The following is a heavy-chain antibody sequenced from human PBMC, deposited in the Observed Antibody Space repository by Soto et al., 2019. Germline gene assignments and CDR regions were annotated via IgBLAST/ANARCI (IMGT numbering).Heavy chain of an antibody. CDR1: GYIFTGYA. D-gene: IGHD4-4*01. Sequence: QVQLVQSGTEARKPGASVKVSCRASGYIFTGYAIQWVRQAPGQRLEWMGWIAAGNGNTRYSQKFQDRVTINRDISASTAYMELTSLRSEDTAIYYCATTASGTNYFDHWGQGTLVTVYS. V-gene: IGHV1-3*01. CDR2: IAAGNGNT. J-gene: IGHJ4*02. CDR3: ATTASGTNYFDH.